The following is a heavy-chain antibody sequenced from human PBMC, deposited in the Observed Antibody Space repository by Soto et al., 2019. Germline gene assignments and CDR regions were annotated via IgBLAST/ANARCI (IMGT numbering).Heavy chain of an antibody. Sequence: SQTLSLTCAISGDSVSSNSAAWNWIRLSPSRDLEWLARTYYRSRWYNDYAVSVRSRITVNPDTSKNQFSLQLTSVTPEGTAVYYCAGTTSHQWYYMDVWGKGTTGTVSS. J-gene: IGHJ6*03. CDR3: AGTTSHQWYYMDV. CDR2: TYYRSRWYN. CDR1: GDSVSSNSAA. V-gene: IGHV6-1*01. D-gene: IGHD1-7*01.